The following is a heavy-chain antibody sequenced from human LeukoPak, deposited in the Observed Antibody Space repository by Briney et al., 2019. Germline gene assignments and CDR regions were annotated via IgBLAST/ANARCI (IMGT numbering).Heavy chain of an antibody. D-gene: IGHD3-22*01. CDR2: IIGSGSGT. CDR3: ARWYYYETSGLYYGSFDN. J-gene: IGHJ5*02. Sequence: GGSLRLSCAASGFTFSSYGMSWVRQAPGKGLQWVSVIIGSGSGTYYADSVKSRFTISRDNSRNTLYLQMNSLRAEDTAVYYCARWYYYETSGLYYGSFDNWGQGTLVTVSS. CDR1: GFTFSSYG. V-gene: IGHV3-23*01.